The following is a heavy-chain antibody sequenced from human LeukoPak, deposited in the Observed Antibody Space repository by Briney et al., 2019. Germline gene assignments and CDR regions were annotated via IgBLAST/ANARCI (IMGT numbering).Heavy chain of an antibody. CDR2: IRSKPSSYTT. Sequence: GGSLRLSCAASGFDFSGFYMHWVRQASGRGLEWVGLIRSKPSSYTTVYAASVKGRFTISRDDSKNTAYLQMDTLRAEDTAVYYCATLFCSGGSCYWGQGTLVTVSS. V-gene: IGHV3-73*01. D-gene: IGHD2-15*01. CDR1: GFDFSGFY. J-gene: IGHJ4*02. CDR3: ATLFCSGGSCY.